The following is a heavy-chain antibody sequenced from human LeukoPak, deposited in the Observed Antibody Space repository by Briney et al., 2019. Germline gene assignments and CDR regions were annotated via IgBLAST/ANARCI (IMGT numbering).Heavy chain of an antibody. V-gene: IGHV3-15*01. CDR3: TPAVCGGDCYYDY. D-gene: IGHD2-21*02. CDR1: GFTFSNAW. Sequence: YPGGSLRLSCAASGFTFSNAWMSWVRQAPGKGLEWVGRIKGKTDGGTTDYAAPVKGRFTISRDDSKNTLYLQMNSLKTEDTAVYYCTPAVCGGDCYYDYWGQGTLVTVSS. CDR2: IKGKTDGGTT. J-gene: IGHJ4*02.